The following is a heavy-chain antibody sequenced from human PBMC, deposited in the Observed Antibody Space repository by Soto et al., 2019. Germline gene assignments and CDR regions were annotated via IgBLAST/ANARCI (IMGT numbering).Heavy chain of an antibody. D-gene: IGHD3-16*01. Sequence: QVRLVQSGAEVKKPGSSVKLSCNVSGGNPNSYSIAWVRQAPGQGLQWLGTIVPLSGTPNHAQEFQARVTITADTSTNTAYLELSRLRSEDTAMYYCARDWRQMSRGGFFDYWGQGSLVTISS. V-gene: IGHV1-69*06. CDR2: IVPLSGTP. J-gene: IGHJ4*02. CDR3: ARDWRQMSRGGFFDY. CDR1: GGNPNSYS.